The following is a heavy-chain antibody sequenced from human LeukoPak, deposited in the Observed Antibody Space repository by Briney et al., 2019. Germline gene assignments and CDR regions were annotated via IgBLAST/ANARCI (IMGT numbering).Heavy chain of an antibody. V-gene: IGHV4-39*07. CDR1: GGSISSSSYY. D-gene: IGHD6-13*01. Sequence: SETLSLTCTVSGGSISSSSYYWGWIRQPPGKGLEWIGEINHSGSTNYNPSLKSRVTISVDTSKNQFSLKLSSVTAADTAVYYCARGPYSSSWYTRYNWFDPWGQGTLVTVSS. CDR3: ARGPYSSSWYTRYNWFDP. J-gene: IGHJ5*02. CDR2: INHSGST.